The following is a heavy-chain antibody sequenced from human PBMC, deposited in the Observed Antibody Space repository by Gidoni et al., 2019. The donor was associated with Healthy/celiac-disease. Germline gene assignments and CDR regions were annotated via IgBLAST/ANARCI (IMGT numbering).Heavy chain of an antibody. CDR1: GGSISSSSYY. V-gene: IGHV4-39*01. D-gene: IGHD3-10*01. Sequence: QLQLQESGPGLVKPSETLSLTCTVSGGSISSSSYYWGWIRQPPGKGLEWIGSIYYSGSTYYNPSLKSRVTISVDTSKNQFSLKLSSVTAADTAVYYCARHLLATMVRGARPTSYYMDVWGKGTTVTVSS. CDR2: IYYSGST. CDR3: ARHLLATMVRGARPTSYYMDV. J-gene: IGHJ6*03.